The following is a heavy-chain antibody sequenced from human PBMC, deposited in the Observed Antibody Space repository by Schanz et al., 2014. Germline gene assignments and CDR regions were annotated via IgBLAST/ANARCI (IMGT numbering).Heavy chain of an antibody. Sequence: QLQLQASGPGLVKPSQTLSLTCAVSGGSISSGGYSWSWIRQPPGKGLEWIGYIFFRGSTYYNPSLKSRVTISIAPSKNQFSLRLTSVTAADTAVYYCYGMDVWGQGTTVTVSS. J-gene: IGHJ6*02. CDR2: IFFRGST. CDR3: YGMDV. V-gene: IGHV4-30-4*07. CDR1: GGSISSGGYS.